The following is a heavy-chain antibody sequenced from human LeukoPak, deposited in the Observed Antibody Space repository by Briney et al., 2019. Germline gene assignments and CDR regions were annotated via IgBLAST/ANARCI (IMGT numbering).Heavy chain of an antibody. CDR3: ARGVATIDDAFDI. J-gene: IGHJ3*02. D-gene: IGHD5-24*01. Sequence: PSETLSLTCTVSGGSISTSNYYWGWIRQPPGKGLEWIGNIFYSGSTYYSPSLKSRVTISVDTSKNQFSLKLSSVTAADTAVYYCARGVATIDDAFDIWGQGTMVTVSS. CDR2: IFYSGST. CDR1: GGSISTSNYY. V-gene: IGHV4-39*07.